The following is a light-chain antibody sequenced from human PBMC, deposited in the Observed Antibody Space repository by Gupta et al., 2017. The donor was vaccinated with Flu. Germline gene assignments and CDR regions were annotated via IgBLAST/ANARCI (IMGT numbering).Light chain of an antibody. CDR1: SGHSNYA. CDR2: LNGDGSH. CDR3: QTWGTGFWV. Sequence: QLVLTQSPSASASLGASVKLTCTLSSGHSNYAIAWHQQQPEKGPRYLMKLNGDGSHTKGDGIPDRFSGSSSGAERYLTISSLQSEDEADYYCQTWGTGFWVFGGGTKLTVL. J-gene: IGLJ3*02. V-gene: IGLV4-69*01.